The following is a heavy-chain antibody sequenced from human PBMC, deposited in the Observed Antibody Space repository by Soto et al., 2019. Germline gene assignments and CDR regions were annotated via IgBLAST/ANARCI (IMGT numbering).Heavy chain of an antibody. CDR3: ARGLGFGGVYYYYGMDV. CDR1: GGSISSGGYY. V-gene: IGHV4-31*03. J-gene: IGHJ6*02. CDR2: IYYSGST. D-gene: IGHD3-16*01. Sequence: SETLSLTCTVSGGSISSGGYYWSWIRQHPGKGLEWIGYIYYSGSTYYNPSLKSRVTISVDTSKNQLSLKLSSVTAADTAVYYCARGLGFGGVYYYYGMDVWGQGTTVTVSS.